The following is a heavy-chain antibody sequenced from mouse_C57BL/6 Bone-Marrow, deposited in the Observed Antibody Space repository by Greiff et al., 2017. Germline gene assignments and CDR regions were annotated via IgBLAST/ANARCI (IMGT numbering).Heavy chain of an antibody. CDR2: INPRSGYT. J-gene: IGHJ2*01. CDR3: ARRLRHFDY. CDR1: GYTFTSYW. Sequence: VQLQQSGAELAKPGASVKLSCKASGYTFTSYWMHWVKQRPVQGLEWIGSINPRSGYTKYNQKFKDKATLTADKSSSTAYMQLSRLTYEDSAVYDCARRLRHFDYWGQGTTLTVSS. V-gene: IGHV1-7*01. D-gene: IGHD2-4*01.